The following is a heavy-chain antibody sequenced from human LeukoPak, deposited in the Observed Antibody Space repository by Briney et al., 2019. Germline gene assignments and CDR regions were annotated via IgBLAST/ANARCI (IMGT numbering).Heavy chain of an antibody. CDR3: ARSGVWFGELLVDY. Sequence: SETLSLTCTVSGGSISSYYWSWIRQPPGKGLEWIGYIYYSGSTNYNPSLKSRVTISVDTSKNQFSLKLSSVTAADTAVYYCARSGVWFGELLVDYWGQGTLVTVSS. J-gene: IGHJ4*02. V-gene: IGHV4-59*08. CDR1: GGSISSYY. D-gene: IGHD3-10*01. CDR2: IYYSGST.